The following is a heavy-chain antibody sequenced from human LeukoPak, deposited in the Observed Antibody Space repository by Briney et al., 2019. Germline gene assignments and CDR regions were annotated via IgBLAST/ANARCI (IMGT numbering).Heavy chain of an antibody. V-gene: IGHV3-48*03. Sequence: GGSLRLSCAASGFTFSSYEMNWVRQAPGKGPEWVSYISSSGSTIYYADSVKGRCTISRDNAKNSLYLQMKRLRAEDTAVYYCARDDLRIAGGFGYWGQGTLVTVSS. CDR1: GFTFSSYE. J-gene: IGHJ4*02. CDR3: ARDDLRIAGGFGY. D-gene: IGHD6-13*01. CDR2: ISSSGSTI.